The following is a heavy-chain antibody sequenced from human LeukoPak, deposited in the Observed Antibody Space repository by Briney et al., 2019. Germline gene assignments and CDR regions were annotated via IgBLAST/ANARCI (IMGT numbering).Heavy chain of an antibody. V-gene: IGHV4-34*01. CDR3: ARGGRMVRGVIGN. CDR1: GGSFSGYY. J-gene: IGHJ1*01. D-gene: IGHD3-10*01. CDR2: INHSGST. Sequence: SETLSLTCAVYGGSFSGYYWSWIRQPPGKGLEWIGEINHSGSTNYNPSLKSRVTISVDTPKNQFSLKLSSVTAADTAVYYCARGGRMVRGVIGNWGQGTLVTVSS.